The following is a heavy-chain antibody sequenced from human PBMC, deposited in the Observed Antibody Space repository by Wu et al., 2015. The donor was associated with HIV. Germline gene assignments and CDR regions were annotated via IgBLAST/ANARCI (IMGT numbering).Heavy chain of an antibody. CDR3: TRGQRLIRGAFDI. D-gene: IGHD6-25*01. V-gene: IGHV1-46*03. CDR2: IYPPDGST. J-gene: IGHJ3*02. Sequence: QVQLVQSGAEVKKPGASVKISCKASGYTFTNYYIHWVRQAPGQRLEWMGLIYPPDGSTSYPQNFQGGVTMTRDTSTSTVYMELTSLRFEDTAIYYCTRGQRLIRGAFDIWAKAQRSSSLQ. CDR1: GYTFTNYY.